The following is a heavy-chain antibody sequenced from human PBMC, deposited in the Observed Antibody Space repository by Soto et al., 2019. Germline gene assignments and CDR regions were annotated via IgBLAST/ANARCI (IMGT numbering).Heavy chain of an antibody. D-gene: IGHD2-2*01. CDR2: ISSSSSYI. CDR3: ARVRRYCSSTSCVVFDY. Sequence: GGSLRLSCAASGFTFSSYSMNWVRQAPGKGLEWVSSISSSSSYIYYADSVKGRFTISRDSAKNSLYLQMNSLRAEDTAVYYCARVRRYCSSTSCVVFDYWGQGTLVTVSS. V-gene: IGHV3-21*01. J-gene: IGHJ4*02. CDR1: GFTFSSYS.